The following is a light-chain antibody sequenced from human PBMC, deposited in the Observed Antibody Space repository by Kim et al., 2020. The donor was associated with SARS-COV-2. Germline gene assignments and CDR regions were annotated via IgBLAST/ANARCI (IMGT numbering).Light chain of an antibody. CDR2: DAS. J-gene: IGKJ4*01. Sequence: PGDRATLPCMASQNIDTYLAWYQQRPGQAPRLLVYDASDRATGVPDRFSGSGSGTDFTLTISSLEPEDFSIYYCQQRNSWPPAVTFGGGTKVDIK. V-gene: IGKV3-11*01. CDR1: QNIDTY. CDR3: QQRNSWPPAVT.